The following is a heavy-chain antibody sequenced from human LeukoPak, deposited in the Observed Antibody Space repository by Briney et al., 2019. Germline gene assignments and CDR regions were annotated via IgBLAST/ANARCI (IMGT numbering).Heavy chain of an antibody. CDR1: GYTFTSYC. J-gene: IGHJ4*02. Sequence: GESLKISCKGSGYTFTSYCIGWVRQMPGKGLEWMGIIYPVDSDTRYSPSFQVQVTISSDKSISTAYLQWSSLKASDTSMYYCATQPYSSSSPDYWGQGTLVTVSS. V-gene: IGHV5-51*01. CDR3: ATQPYSSSSPDY. CDR2: IYPVDSDT. D-gene: IGHD6-6*01.